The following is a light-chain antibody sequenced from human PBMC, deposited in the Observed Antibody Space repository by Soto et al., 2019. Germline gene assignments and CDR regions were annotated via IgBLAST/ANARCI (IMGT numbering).Light chain of an antibody. CDR1: QNINDY. CDR2: GAS. J-gene: IGKJ1*01. Sequence: MVMPQSPATLSVSPGERATLSCRASQNINDYLAWYQQKPGQTPRLLIYGASARATGIPARFSGSGSGSEFTLTISSLQSEDFAIYYCHQYNNWPGTFGQGTKVDIK. CDR3: HQYNNWPGT. V-gene: IGKV3-15*01.